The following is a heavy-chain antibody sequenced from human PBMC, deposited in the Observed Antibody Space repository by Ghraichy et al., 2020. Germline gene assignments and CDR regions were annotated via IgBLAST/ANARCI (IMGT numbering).Heavy chain of an antibody. Sequence: LSLTCAASGFTFSNYAMNWVRLAPGKGLEWLSYISGSSANIYYADSVKGRFTISRDNAKNSLFLQMISLRDEDTALYYCARDICTGGSCYPPIHNWFDPWGQGTLVTVSS. J-gene: IGHJ5*02. CDR3: ARDICTGGSCYPPIHNWFDP. CDR2: ISGSSANI. V-gene: IGHV3-48*02. D-gene: IGHD2-15*01. CDR1: GFTFSNYA.